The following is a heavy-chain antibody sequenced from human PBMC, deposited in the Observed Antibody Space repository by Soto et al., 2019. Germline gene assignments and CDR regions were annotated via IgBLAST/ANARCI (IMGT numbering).Heavy chain of an antibody. D-gene: IGHD1-26*01. Sequence: QVQLVQSGAEVKKPGSSVKVSCKASGGTFSSYAISWVRQAPGQGLEWMGGIIPIFGTANYAQKFQGRVTITADESTSTAYMELSSLSSEDTAVYYCARDMGWELSYYYYGMDVWGQGTTVTVSS. J-gene: IGHJ6*02. CDR3: ARDMGWELSYYYYGMDV. V-gene: IGHV1-69*01. CDR1: GGTFSSYA. CDR2: IIPIFGTA.